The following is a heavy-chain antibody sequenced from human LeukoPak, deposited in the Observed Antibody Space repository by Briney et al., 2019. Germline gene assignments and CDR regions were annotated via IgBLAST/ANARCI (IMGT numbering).Heavy chain of an antibody. Sequence: GGSLRLSCAASGFTFSSYAMHWVRQAPGKGLEWVAVISYDGSNKYYADSVKGRFTISRDNSKNTLYLQMNSLRAEDTAVYYCARTRYNWNYNWFDPWGQGTLVTVSS. D-gene: IGHD1-7*01. CDR1: GFTFSSYA. CDR2: ISYDGSNK. V-gene: IGHV3-30*04. J-gene: IGHJ5*02. CDR3: ARTRYNWNYNWFDP.